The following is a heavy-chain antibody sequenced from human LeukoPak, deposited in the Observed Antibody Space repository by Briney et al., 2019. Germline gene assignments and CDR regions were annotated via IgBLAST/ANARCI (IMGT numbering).Heavy chain of an antibody. V-gene: IGHV3-23*01. CDR3: AKDLYCSGGSCYEDWFYP. CDR2: ISGSGGST. Sequence: GGSLRLSCAASGFTFSSYAMSWVRQAPGKGLEWVSAISGSGGSTYYADSVKGRFTISRDNSKNTLYLQMNSLRAEDTAVYYCAKDLYCSGGSCYEDWFYPWGQGTLVTVSS. CDR1: GFTFSSYA. J-gene: IGHJ5*02. D-gene: IGHD2-15*01.